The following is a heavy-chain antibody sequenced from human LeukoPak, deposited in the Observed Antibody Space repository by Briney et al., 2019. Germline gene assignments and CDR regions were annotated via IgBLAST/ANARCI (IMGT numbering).Heavy chain of an antibody. CDR1: DYSISSGYF. J-gene: IGHJ5*02. Sequence: SETLSLACTVSDYSISSGYFWTWIRQPPGKGLEWIGSIFHTGSSYYNPSLKSPVAISVDTSKNQFSLELSSVTAADTAVYYCARDLGLTISDNWFVPWGEGTLVTVSS. CDR3: ARDLGLTISDNWFVP. D-gene: IGHD3-3*01. CDR2: IFHTGSS. V-gene: IGHV4-38-2*02.